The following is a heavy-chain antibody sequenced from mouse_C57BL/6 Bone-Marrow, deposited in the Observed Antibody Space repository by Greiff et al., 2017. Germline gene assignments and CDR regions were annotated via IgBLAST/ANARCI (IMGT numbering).Heavy chain of an antibody. V-gene: IGHV14-4*01. CDR1: GFNIKDDY. D-gene: IGHD1-1*01. CDR2: IDPENGDT. J-gene: IGHJ2*01. CDR3: TTPFYYYRSRRFDY. Sequence: VQLKESGAELVRPGASVKLSCTASGFNIKDDYMHWVKQRPEQGLEWIGWIDPENGDTEYASKFQGKATITADTSSNTAYLQLSSLTSEDTAVYYCTTPFYYYRSRRFDYWGQGTTLTVSS.